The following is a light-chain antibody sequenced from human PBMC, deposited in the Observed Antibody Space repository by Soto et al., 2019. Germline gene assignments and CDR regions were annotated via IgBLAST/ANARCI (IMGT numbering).Light chain of an antibody. CDR2: GAS. Sequence: DTQMTQSPSTLSAYVGDRVTITCRASQSISSWLAWYQQKPGKAPKLLIYGASNLESGVPSRFSGSGSGTEFTLTITRLQPDDSATYYCQHYDTYPYTFGQGTKLEIK. V-gene: IGKV1-5*03. CDR1: QSISSW. J-gene: IGKJ2*01. CDR3: QHYDTYPYT.